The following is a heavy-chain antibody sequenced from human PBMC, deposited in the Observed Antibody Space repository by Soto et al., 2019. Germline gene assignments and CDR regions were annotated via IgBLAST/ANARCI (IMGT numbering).Heavy chain of an antibody. V-gene: IGHV1-69*13. CDR3: ARDSGRYYYDSSGSTDY. J-gene: IGHJ4*02. Sequence: SVKVSCKASGGTFSSYAISWVRQAPGQGLEWMGGIIPIFGTANYAQKFQGRVTITADESTSTAYMELSSLRSEDTAVYYCARDSGRYYYDSSGSTDYWAQGTLVTV. CDR2: IIPIFGTA. D-gene: IGHD3-22*01. CDR1: GGTFSSYA.